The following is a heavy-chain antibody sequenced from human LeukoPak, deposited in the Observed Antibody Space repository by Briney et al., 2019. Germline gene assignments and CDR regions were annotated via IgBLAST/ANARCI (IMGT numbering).Heavy chain of an antibody. CDR2: IYSSGST. CDR1: GASISSGSNY. D-gene: IGHD3-10*01. CDR3: ARSDGYGLVDI. J-gene: IGHJ3*02. Sequence: SETLSLTCSVSGASISSGSNYWGWLRQPPGKTLEWIGSIYSSGSTYYNSSLQSRVIIIIGTPKNPFTLTLSSVTAADAAVYYCARSDGYGLVDIWGQGTMVTVSS. V-gene: IGHV4-39*06.